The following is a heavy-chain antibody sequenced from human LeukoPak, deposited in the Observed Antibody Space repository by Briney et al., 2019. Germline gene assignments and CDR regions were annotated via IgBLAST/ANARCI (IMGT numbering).Heavy chain of an antibody. J-gene: IGHJ4*02. V-gene: IGHV1-2*02. D-gene: IGHD3-10*01. CDR1: GYTFTDYY. CDR3: ARGRGARCDY. CDR2: INPNRGGT. Sequence: GALVKVSCKASGYTFTDYYIHWARQAPGQGLEWMAWINPNRGGTDYAQKFQGRVTVTSDTSFSTVYMELSRLRSDDTAVYYCARGRGARCDYWGQGTLVTASS.